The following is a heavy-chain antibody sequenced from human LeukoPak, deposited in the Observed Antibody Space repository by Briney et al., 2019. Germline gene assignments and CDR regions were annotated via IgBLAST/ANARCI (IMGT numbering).Heavy chain of an antibody. J-gene: IGHJ4*02. CDR2: VSSGSRTI. V-gene: IGHV3-48*02. D-gene: IGHD1-26*01. CDR3: ARDSNGSY. Sequence: GGSLRLSCVASGFTFSSYSLTWVRQAPGKGLEWVSYVSSGSRTIFYADSVKGRFTISRDDAKNSVYLQMNSLRDEDTAVYYCARDSNGSYWGQGTQVTVSS. CDR1: GFTFSSYS.